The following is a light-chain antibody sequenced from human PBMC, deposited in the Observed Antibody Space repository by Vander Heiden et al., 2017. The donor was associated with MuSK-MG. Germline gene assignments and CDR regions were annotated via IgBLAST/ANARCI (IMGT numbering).Light chain of an antibody. CDR2: EVS. V-gene: IGLV2-8*01. CDR3: SAYAGSNNLV. CDR1: SSDVGGYNY. Sequence: QSALTQPPSASGSPGQSVTISCTGTSSDVGGYNYVSWYQQHPAKAPNLMIYEVSKRPAGVPARFSGSKSGNTASLTVSGPQAEDEADYYCSAYAGSNNLVFGGGTKLTVL. J-gene: IGLJ2*01.